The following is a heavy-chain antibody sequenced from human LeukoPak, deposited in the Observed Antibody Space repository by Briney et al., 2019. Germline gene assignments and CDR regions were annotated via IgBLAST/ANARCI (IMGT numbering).Heavy chain of an antibody. CDR1: GYSISSGYY. Sequence: SETLSLTCTVSGYSISSGYYWGWIRQPPGKGLEWIGSIYHSGSTYYNPSLKSRVTISVDTSKNQFSLKLSSVTAADTAVYYCARDAVGATVYYYMDVWGKGTTVTVSS. D-gene: IGHD1-26*01. CDR3: ARDAVGATVYYYMDV. CDR2: IYHSGST. J-gene: IGHJ6*03. V-gene: IGHV4-38-2*02.